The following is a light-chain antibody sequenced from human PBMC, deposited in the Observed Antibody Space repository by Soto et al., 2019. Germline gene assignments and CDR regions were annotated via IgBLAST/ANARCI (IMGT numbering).Light chain of an antibody. CDR2: WAS. J-gene: IGKJ1*01. CDR1: QSVLYSSNNKNY. Sequence: DIVMTQSPDSLAVSLGERATINCKSSQSVLYSSNNKNYLAWYQQKPGQPPKLLIYWASTRESGVPDRSSGSGRGTDITLTISSLQAKDVAVYYCQQYYSTPPAFGQGTKVEIK. V-gene: IGKV4-1*01. CDR3: QQYYSTPPA.